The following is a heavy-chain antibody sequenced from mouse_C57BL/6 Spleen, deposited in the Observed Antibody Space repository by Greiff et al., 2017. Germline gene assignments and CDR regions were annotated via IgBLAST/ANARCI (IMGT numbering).Heavy chain of an antibody. V-gene: IGHV5-17*01. CDR1: GFTFSDYG. J-gene: IGHJ2*01. CDR2: ISRGSSTI. D-gene: IGHD2-5*01. CDR3: SIVTTGY. Sequence: EVQLVESGGGLVKPGGSLKLSCAASGFTFSDYGMHWVRQAPEKGLEWVAYISRGSSTIYYADTVKGRFTISRDNAKNTLFLQMTSLRSEDTAMYYCSIVTTGYWGQGTTLTVSS.